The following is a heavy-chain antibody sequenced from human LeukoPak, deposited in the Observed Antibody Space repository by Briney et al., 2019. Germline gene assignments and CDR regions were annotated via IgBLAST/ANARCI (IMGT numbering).Heavy chain of an antibody. CDR1: GFTFRSYT. D-gene: IGHD3-10*01. J-gene: IGHJ5*02. CDR3: ARDGLYGSHWFDP. V-gene: IGHV3-48*04. CDR2: ISSSGSTI. Sequence: GGSLRLSCAASGFTFRSYTMNWVRQAPGKGLEWVSYISSSGSTIYYADSVKGRFTISRDDAKNSLFLQMNSLRAEDTAVYYCARDGLYGSHWFDPWGQGTLVTASS.